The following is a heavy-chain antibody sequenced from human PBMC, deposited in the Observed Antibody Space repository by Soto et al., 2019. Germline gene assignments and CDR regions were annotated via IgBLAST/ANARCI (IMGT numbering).Heavy chain of an antibody. J-gene: IGHJ4*02. CDR3: AREFCSGGSCYSRIFDY. V-gene: IGHV3-21*04. Sequence: EVQLVESGGGLVKPGGSLRLSCAAFGFTFNTYAMHWVRHSPGKGLEWVAFISSGSDYVYYADSVKGRFTISRDNAKSSLYLQINNLTDDDTALYYCAREFCSGGSCYSRIFDYWGQGSLVTVSS. D-gene: IGHD2-15*01. CDR2: ISSGSDYV. CDR1: GFTFNTYA.